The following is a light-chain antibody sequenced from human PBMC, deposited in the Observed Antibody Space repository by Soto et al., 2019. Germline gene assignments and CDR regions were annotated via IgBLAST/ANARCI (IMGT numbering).Light chain of an antibody. Sequence: DIQMTQSPSSLSASVGDRVTITCRASQGIRNYVAWYQQKPGKVPKLLIYAASTLQSGVPSRFSGSGSGTDFTLNISSLQPEDVATYYCRKYNSAPRPFGQGTKVEIK. J-gene: IGKJ1*01. CDR2: AAS. V-gene: IGKV1-27*01. CDR1: QGIRNY. CDR3: RKYNSAPRP.